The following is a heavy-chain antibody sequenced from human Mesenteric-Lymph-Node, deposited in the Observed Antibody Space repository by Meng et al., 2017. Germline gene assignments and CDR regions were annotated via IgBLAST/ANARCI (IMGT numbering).Heavy chain of an antibody. Sequence: VKPSETLSLHCPGSGGSISRSAWWSLVRQPPGKGLEWIWYIYYSGSTYYNPSLKSRVTISVDTSKHQFSLKLSSVTAADTAVHYCARVGYCSGGSCSFRYFDYWGQGILVTVSS. J-gene: IGHJ4*02. D-gene: IGHD2-15*01. V-gene: IGHV4-30-4*01. CDR3: ARVGYCSGGSCSFRYFDY. CDR2: IYYSGST. CDR1: GGSISRSAW.